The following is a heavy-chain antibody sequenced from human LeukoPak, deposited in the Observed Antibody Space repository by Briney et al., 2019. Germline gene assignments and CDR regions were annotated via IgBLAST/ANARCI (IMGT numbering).Heavy chain of an antibody. Sequence: PGGSLRLSCAASGFTFSSYWMHWVRQAPGKGLVWVSRISKDGSRTDYADSVKGRFTTSRDNAKNTLYLQMNSLRAEDTALYYCARAVSITARSTGYWGQGTLVTVSS. CDR1: GFTFSSYW. D-gene: IGHD6-6*01. CDR2: ISKDGSRT. J-gene: IGHJ4*02. V-gene: IGHV3-74*01. CDR3: ARAVSITARSTGY.